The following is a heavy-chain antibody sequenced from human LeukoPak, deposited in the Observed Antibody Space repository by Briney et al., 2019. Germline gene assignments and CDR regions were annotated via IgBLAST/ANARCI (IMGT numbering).Heavy chain of an antibody. Sequence: ASVKVSCKASGYTFTSYGLTWVRQAPGQGLEWMGWISVYNGNTNYAQKLQGRVTMTADTSTRTAYMELRSLRSDDTAVYYCARDPINGARVVVVVAATRGNYFDYWGQGTLVTVSS. CDR2: ISVYNGNT. V-gene: IGHV1-18*01. CDR3: ARDPINGARVVVVVAATRGNYFDY. CDR1: GYTFTSYG. D-gene: IGHD2-15*01. J-gene: IGHJ4*02.